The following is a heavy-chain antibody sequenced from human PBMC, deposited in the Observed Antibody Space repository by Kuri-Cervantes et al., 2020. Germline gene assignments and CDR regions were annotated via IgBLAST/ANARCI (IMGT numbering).Heavy chain of an antibody. D-gene: IGHD2-15*01. Sequence: SQTLSLTCAVYGGSFSGYYWSWIRQPPGKELEWIGYIYYSGSIKYNPSLKSRVTISVDTSKKQFSLKLSSVTAADTAVYYCARDRDCSSGSCYLDAFDIWGQGTLVTVSS. CDR3: ARDRDCSSGSCYLDAFDI. J-gene: IGHJ3*02. CDR1: GGSFSGYY. CDR2: IYYSGSI. V-gene: IGHV4-59*01.